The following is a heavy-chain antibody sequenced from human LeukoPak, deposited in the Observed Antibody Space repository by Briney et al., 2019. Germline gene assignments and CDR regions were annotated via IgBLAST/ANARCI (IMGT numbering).Heavy chain of an antibody. CDR2: IQQHGSET. Sequence: GGSLRLSCEASGFSFSNYWMSWVRQAPGKGLEWVANIQQHGSETYYVDSVKGRFTISRDNSKNTLYLQMNSLRAEDTAVYYCAKVSSSSPSYYFDYWGQGTLVTVSS. V-gene: IGHV3-7*01. CDR3: AKVSSSSPSYYFDY. CDR1: GFSFSNYW. J-gene: IGHJ4*02. D-gene: IGHD6-6*01.